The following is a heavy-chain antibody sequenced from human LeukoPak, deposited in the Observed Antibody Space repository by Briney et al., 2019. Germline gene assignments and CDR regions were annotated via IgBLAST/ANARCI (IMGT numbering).Heavy chain of an antibody. V-gene: IGHV1-18*01. CDR2: ISAYNGNT. CDR1: GYTFTSYG. D-gene: IGHD3-22*01. Sequence: ASVKVSCKASGYTFTSYGISWVRQAPGQGVEWMGWISAYNGNTNYAQKLQGRVTMTTDTSTSTAYMELRSLRSDDTAVYYCARDRLTPPDSSGYYYVEPYFDYWGQGTLVTVSS. J-gene: IGHJ4*02. CDR3: ARDRLTPPDSSGYYYVEPYFDY.